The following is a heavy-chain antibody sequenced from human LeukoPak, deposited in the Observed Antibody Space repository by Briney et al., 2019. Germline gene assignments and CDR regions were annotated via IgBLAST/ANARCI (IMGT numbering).Heavy chain of an antibody. Sequence: SETLSLICAVSGGSISSGGYSWSWIRQPPGKGLEWIGYIYYSGSTYYNPSLKSRVTISVDTSKNQFSLKLSSVTAADTAVYYCARDLFDGDYFPNNWFDPWGQGTLVTVSS. V-gene: IGHV4-30-4*07. CDR2: IYYSGST. CDR1: GGSISSGGYS. J-gene: IGHJ5*02. D-gene: IGHD4-17*01. CDR3: ARDLFDGDYFPNNWFDP.